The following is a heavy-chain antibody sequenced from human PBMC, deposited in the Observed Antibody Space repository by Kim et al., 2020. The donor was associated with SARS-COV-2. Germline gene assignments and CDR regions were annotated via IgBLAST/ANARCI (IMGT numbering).Heavy chain of an antibody. CDR2: IYYSGST. CDR3: ARGGGDEYVDLTWIY. J-gene: IGHJ4*02. CDR1: GGSISSYY. V-gene: IGHV4-59*01. D-gene: IGHD3-16*01. Sequence: SETLSLTCTVSGGSISSYYWSWIRQPPGKGLEWIGYIYYSGSTNYNPSLKSRVTISVDTSKNQFSLKLSSVTAADTAVYYCARGGGDEYVDLTWIYWGQGTLVTVSS.